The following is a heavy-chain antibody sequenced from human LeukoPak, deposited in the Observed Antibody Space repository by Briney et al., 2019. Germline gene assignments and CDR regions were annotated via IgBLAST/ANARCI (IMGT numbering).Heavy chain of an antibody. CDR3: ARDMGIVGAWYYFDY. D-gene: IGHD1-26*01. J-gene: IGHJ4*02. CDR1: GYTFTGYY. Sequence: ASVKVSCKASGYTFTGYYMHWVRQAPGQGLEWMGWINPNRGGTNYAQKFQGRVTMTRDTSISTAYMELSRLRSDDTAVYYCARDMGIVGAWYYFDYWGQGTLVTVSS. V-gene: IGHV1-2*02. CDR2: INPNRGGT.